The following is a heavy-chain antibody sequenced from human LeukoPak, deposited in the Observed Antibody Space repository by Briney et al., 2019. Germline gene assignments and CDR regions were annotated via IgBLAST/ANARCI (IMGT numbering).Heavy chain of an antibody. V-gene: IGHV3-48*04. CDR2: ISSSGSTI. CDR1: GFTVSSYS. J-gene: IGHJ4*02. D-gene: IGHD1-26*01. CDR3: ARAGANFDY. Sequence: GGSLRLSCAASGFTVSSYSMNWVRQAPGKGLEWVSYISSSGSTIYYADSVKGRFTISRDNAKNSLYLQMNSLRAEDTAVYYCARAGANFDYWGQGTLVTVSS.